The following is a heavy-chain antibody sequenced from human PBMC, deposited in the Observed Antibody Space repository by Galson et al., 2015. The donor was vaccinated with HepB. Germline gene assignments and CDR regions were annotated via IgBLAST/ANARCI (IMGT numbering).Heavy chain of an antibody. D-gene: IGHD3-3*01. CDR2: INTNTGNP. CDR1: GYTFTSYA. J-gene: IGHJ4*02. V-gene: IGHV7-4-1*02. CDR3: ARGAPDDFWSGPEPPIDY. Sequence: SVKVSCKASGYTFTSYAMNWVRQAPGQGLEWMGWINTNTGNPTYAQGFTGRFVFSLDTSVSTAYLQISSLKAEDTAVYYCARGAPDDFWSGPEPPIDYWGQGTLVTVSS.